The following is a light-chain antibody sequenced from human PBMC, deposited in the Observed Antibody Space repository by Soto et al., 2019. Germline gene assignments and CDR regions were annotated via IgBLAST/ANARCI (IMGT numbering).Light chain of an antibody. J-gene: IGKJ2*01. V-gene: IGKV1-6*01. CDR1: QTISTW. CDR2: DAS. Sequence: VDTATITCRASQTISTWMAWYQQKPGKAPKLLVYDASTLQSGVASRFSGSGSATDFTLTISSLQPEDSAAYYCLQDYNFPFTFGQGTKVDIK. CDR3: LQDYNFPFT.